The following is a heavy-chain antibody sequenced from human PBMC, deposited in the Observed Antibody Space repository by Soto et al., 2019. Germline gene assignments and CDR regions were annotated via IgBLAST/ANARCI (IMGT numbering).Heavy chain of an antibody. J-gene: IGHJ3*02. CDR3: ASNSHPHYYDSSGSDPTYAFDI. Sequence: AASVKVSCKASGGTFSSYAISWVRQAPGQGLEWMGGIIPIFGTANYAQKFQGRVTITADESTSTAYMELSSLRSEDTAVYYCASNSHPHYYDSSGSDPTYAFDIWGQGTMVTVSS. D-gene: IGHD3-22*01. V-gene: IGHV1-69*13. CDR1: GGTFSSYA. CDR2: IIPIFGTA.